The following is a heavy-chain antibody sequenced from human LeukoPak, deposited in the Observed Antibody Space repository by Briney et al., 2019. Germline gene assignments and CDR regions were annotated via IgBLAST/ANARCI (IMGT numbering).Heavy chain of an antibody. D-gene: IGHD6-6*01. CDR1: GYTFTSYG. Sequence: ASVKVSCKASGYTFTSYGISWVRQAPGQGLEWMGGIIPIFGTANYAQKFQGRVTITTDESTSTAYMELSSLRSEDTAVYYCARVGAARRFVGEYYFDYWGQGTLVTVSS. V-gene: IGHV1-69*05. CDR2: IIPIFGTA. J-gene: IGHJ4*02. CDR3: ARVGAARRFVGEYYFDY.